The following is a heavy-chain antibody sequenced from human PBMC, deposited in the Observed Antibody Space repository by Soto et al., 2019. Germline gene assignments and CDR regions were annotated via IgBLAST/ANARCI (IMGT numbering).Heavy chain of an antibody. CDR2: ISYDGSNK. Sequence: QVQLVESGGGVVQPGRSLRLSCAASGFTFSSYGMHWVRQAPGKGLEWVAVISYDGSNKYYADSVKGRFTISRDNSKNPLYLQMNSLRAEDTAVYYCAKYYWDYSGMDVLGQGTTVTVSS. J-gene: IGHJ6*02. CDR3: AKYYWDYSGMDV. D-gene: IGHD1-1*01. CDR1: GFTFSSYG. V-gene: IGHV3-30*18.